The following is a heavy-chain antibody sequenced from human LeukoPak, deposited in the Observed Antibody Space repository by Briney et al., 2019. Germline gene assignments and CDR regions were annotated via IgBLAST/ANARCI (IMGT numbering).Heavy chain of an antibody. CDR1: GYTFTSYA. Sequence: ASVKVSCKASGYTFTSYAVHWVRQAPGQRLEWMGWINAGNGNTKYSQEFQGRVTITRDTSASTAYMELSSLSSEDMAVYYCARAYSSRYYYYMDVWGKGTTVTVSS. V-gene: IGHV1-3*03. J-gene: IGHJ6*03. CDR3: ARAYSSRYYYYMDV. D-gene: IGHD6-13*01. CDR2: INAGNGNT.